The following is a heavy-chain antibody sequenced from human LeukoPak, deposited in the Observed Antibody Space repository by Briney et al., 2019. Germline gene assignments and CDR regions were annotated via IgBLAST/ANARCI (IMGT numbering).Heavy chain of an antibody. D-gene: IGHD3-22*01. CDR2: IYYSGST. CDR1: GGSISSSSSF. V-gene: IGHV4-61*05. J-gene: IGHJ4*02. CDR3: ASSFGNYYDSSGYFDY. Sequence: SETLSLTCTVSGGSISSSSSFWGWIRQPPGKGLEWIGYIYYSGSTNYNPSLKSRVTISVDTSKNQFSLKLSSATAADTAVYYCASSFGNYYDSSGYFDYWGQGTLVTVSP.